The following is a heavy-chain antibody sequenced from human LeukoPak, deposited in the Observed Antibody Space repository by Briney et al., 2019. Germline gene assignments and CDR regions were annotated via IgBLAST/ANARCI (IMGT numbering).Heavy chain of an antibody. J-gene: IGHJ4*02. D-gene: IGHD3-16*01. CDR3: ARESRFTFGGEYYFDY. CDR1: GYTFNGYY. CDR2: ISAYNGNT. Sequence: GASVKVSCKSSGYTFNGYYMHWVRQAPGQGLEWMGWISAYNGNTNYAQKLQGRVTMTTDTSTSTAYMELRSLRSDDTAVYYCARESRFTFGGEYYFDYWGQGTLVTVSS. V-gene: IGHV1-18*04.